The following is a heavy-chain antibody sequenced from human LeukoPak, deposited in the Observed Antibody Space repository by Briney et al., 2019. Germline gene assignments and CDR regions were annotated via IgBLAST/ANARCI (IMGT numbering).Heavy chain of an antibody. Sequence: SETLSLTCTVSGGSISNYYWSWIRQPPGKGLEWIGYIHYSGSTNYNPSLKSRVTISVDTSKNQFSLKLSSVTAADTAVYYCASNYYYDSSGHSLQHWGQGTLVTVSS. J-gene: IGHJ1*01. CDR1: GGSISNYY. V-gene: IGHV4-59*01. CDR2: IHYSGST. CDR3: ASNYYYDSSGHSLQH. D-gene: IGHD3-22*01.